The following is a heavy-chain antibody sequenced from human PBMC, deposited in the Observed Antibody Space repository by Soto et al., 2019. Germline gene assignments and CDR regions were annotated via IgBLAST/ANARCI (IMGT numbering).Heavy chain of an antibody. V-gene: IGHV3-23*01. J-gene: IGHJ4*02. CDR3: ARLLLVGDLAFDY. D-gene: IGHD3-10*01. CDR1: GFTFRNYA. CDR2: LSGSGGST. Sequence: EVQLLESGGGLVQPGGSLRLSFAASGFTFRNYAMSWVRQAPGKGLEWVSRLSGSGGSTYYTDSVKARFTISRDKSKNTLYLQLHSLRAEDTAVYYCARLLLVGDLAFDYWGQGTLVTVSS.